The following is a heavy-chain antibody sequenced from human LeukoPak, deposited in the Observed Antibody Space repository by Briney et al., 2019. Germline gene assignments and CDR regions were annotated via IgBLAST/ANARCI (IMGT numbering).Heavy chain of an antibody. CDR2: INTNTGNP. D-gene: IGHD6-19*01. CDR1: GYTFTSYA. V-gene: IGHV7-4-1*02. J-gene: IGHJ4*02. CDR3: AREGQWLVPDAFDI. Sequence: ASVKVSCKASGYTFTSYAMNWVRQAPGQGLEWMGWINTNTGNPTYAQGFTGRFVFSLDTSVSTAYLQISSLKAEDTAVYYCAREGQWLVPDAFDIWGQGTLVTVSS.